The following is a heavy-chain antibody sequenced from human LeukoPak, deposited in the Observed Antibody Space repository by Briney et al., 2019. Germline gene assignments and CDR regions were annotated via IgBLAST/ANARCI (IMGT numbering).Heavy chain of an antibody. D-gene: IGHD1-26*01. CDR1: GFTFSSYA. CDR3: AKDRGVGELPDY. V-gene: IGHV3-23*01. J-gene: IGHJ4*02. CDR2: ISGSGGST. Sequence: PGGSLRLSCAASGFTFSSYAMSSVRQTPGKGLERVSAISGSGGSTYYAGSVKGRFTISRDNSKNTLYLQMNSVRAEDTAVYYCAKDRGVGELPDYWGQGTLVTVSS.